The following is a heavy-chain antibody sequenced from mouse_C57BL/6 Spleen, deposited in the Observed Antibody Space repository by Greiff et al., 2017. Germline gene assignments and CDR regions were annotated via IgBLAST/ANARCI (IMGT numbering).Heavy chain of an antibody. CDR2: IYPGDGDT. V-gene: IGHV1-82*01. J-gene: IGHJ4*01. CDR3: AREGFIMDY. CDR1: GYAFSSSW. D-gene: IGHD1-1*01. Sequence: ESGPELVKPGASVKISCKASGYAFSSSWMNWVKQRPGKGLEWIGRIYPGDGDTNYNGKFKGKATLTADKSSSTAYMQLSSLTSEDSAVYFCAREGFIMDYWGQGTSVTVSS.